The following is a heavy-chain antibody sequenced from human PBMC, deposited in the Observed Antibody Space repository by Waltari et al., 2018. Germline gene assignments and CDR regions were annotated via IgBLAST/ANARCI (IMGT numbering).Heavy chain of an antibody. V-gene: IGHV3-53*01. CDR3: ARGPGEFLPIDF. D-gene: IGHD7-27*01. J-gene: IGHJ4*02. CDR1: GFTVSTNY. Sequence: EVQLVESGGGLFQPGGSLRLSCAASGFTVSTNYMSWVRKAQGKGLDWVSVIYSGGNTYSADSVKGRFTISRDNSKNTLYLQMNSLRAEDTAVYYCARGPGEFLPIDFWGQGTLVTVSS. CDR2: IYSGGNT.